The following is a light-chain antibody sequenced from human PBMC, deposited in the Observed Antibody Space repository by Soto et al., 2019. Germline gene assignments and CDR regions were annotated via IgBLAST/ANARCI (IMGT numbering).Light chain of an antibody. CDR3: HQRQSWPRT. CDR2: QTS. J-gene: IGKJ1*01. CDR1: QYINTR. V-gene: IGKV3-11*01. Sequence: EIVLTQSPTTLSSFPGYRVTLSCRASQYINTRLAWYQHRPGQAPRLLIYQTSLRAAGIPARFSASGSGTDFTLTISDVQTEDFALYYCHQRQSWPRTFGKGTKVDIK.